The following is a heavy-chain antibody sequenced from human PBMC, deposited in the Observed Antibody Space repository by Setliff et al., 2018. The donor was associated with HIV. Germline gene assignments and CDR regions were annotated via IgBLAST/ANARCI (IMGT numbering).Heavy chain of an antibody. Sequence: PSETLSLTCTVSSGSISSSSYYWGWIRQPPGKGLEWIGSIYYSGSTYYNPSLKSRVTISVDTSKNQFSLKLTSVTAADTAVYYCARNPCSGGSCPDAFDIWGQGTMVTVSS. J-gene: IGHJ3*02. CDR3: ARNPCSGGSCPDAFDI. CDR2: IYYSGST. V-gene: IGHV4-39*07. D-gene: IGHD2-15*01. CDR1: SGSISSSSYY.